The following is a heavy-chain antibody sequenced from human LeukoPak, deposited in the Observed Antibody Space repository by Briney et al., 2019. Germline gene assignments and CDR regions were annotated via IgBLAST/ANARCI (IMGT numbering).Heavy chain of an antibody. CDR3: TKELHVAVAVADYYYFYMDV. Sequence: GGTLRLSCAASGFAFSSFAMGWVPQSPGKGLEWLSTIHCRGNTTFYADSVKGRFTISRDNSKNTLYLHMDSLRPDDTAIYYCTKELHVAVAVADYYYFYMDVWGRGTAVTVSS. J-gene: IGHJ6*03. CDR2: IHCRGNTT. D-gene: IGHD6-19*01. CDR1: GFAFSSFA. V-gene: IGHV3-23*05.